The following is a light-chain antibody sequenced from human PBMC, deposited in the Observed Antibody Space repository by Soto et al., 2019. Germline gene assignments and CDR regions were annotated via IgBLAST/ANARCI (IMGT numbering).Light chain of an antibody. CDR2: GAS. CDR1: QSVSSSY. Sequence: EIVLTQSPGTLSFSPREKDTISCRASQSVSSSYLAWYQQKPGQAPRLLIYGASSRATGIPDRFSGSGSGTDFTLTISRLEPEDFAVYYCQQYGSSPWTFGQGTKVDIK. CDR3: QQYGSSPWT. J-gene: IGKJ1*01. V-gene: IGKV3-20*01.